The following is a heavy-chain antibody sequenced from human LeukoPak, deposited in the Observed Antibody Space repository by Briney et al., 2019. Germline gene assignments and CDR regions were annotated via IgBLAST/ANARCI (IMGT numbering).Heavy chain of an antibody. J-gene: IGHJ2*01. CDR2: INHSGST. Sequence: SETLSLTCAVYGGSFSGYYWSWIRQPPGKGLEWIGEINHSGSTNYNPYLKSRVTISVDTSKNQFSLKLSSVTAADTTVYYCARSRGNTVTTNGTPIYWYFDLWGRGTLVTVSS. CDR3: ARSRGNTVTTNGTPIYWYFDL. CDR1: GGSFSGYY. D-gene: IGHD4-17*01. V-gene: IGHV4-34*01.